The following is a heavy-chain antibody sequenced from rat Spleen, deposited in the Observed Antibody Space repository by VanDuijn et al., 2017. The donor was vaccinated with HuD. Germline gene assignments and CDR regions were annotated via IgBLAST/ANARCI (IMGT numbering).Heavy chain of an antibody. CDR2: INYDGSGT. V-gene: IGHV5-29*01. CDR1: GFTFSNYV. Sequence: EVQLVESGGGLVQPGRSLKLSCAASGFTFSNYVMTWVRQAPAKGLEWVATINYDGSGTYYRDSVKGRFTISRDNAKSTLYLQMDSLRSEETATYYCAREGTYYGDYFDYWGQGVMVTVSS. CDR3: AREGTYYGDYFDY. D-gene: IGHD1-9*01. J-gene: IGHJ2*01.